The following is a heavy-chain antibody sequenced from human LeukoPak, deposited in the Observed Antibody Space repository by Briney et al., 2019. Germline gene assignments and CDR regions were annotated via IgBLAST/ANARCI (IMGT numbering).Heavy chain of an antibody. CDR2: IYDSGST. CDR1: GGSISNCDYY. Sequence: SETLCLTCTVSGGSISNCDYYWSWLRQPPGKGRVWIGYIYDSGSTYYNPSRKSRVTISVDTSKNQFSLKLSSVTAADTAVYYCASLDSSGYSNFDYWGQGTLVPVSS. D-gene: IGHD3-22*01. J-gene: IGHJ4*02. V-gene: IGHV4-30-4*01. CDR3: ASLDSSGYSNFDY.